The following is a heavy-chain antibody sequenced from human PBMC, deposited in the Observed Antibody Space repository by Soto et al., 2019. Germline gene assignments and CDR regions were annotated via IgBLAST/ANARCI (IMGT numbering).Heavy chain of an antibody. V-gene: IGHV3-11*05. CDR3: ARARGRSGGSSADY. Sequence: QVQLVESGGGFVKPGGSLRLSCTASGFTFSNYYMNWIRQAPGKGLEWVSYISSSSNYINYADSVKGRFTISRDNAKNSLFLQMNSLGADDTAVYYGARARGRSGGSSADYWGQGTLVTVSS. CDR1: GFTFSNYY. D-gene: IGHD2-15*01. J-gene: IGHJ4*02. CDR2: ISSSSNYI.